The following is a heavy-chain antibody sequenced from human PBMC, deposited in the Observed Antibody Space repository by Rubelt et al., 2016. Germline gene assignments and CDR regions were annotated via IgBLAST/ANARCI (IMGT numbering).Heavy chain of an antibody. CDR2: INAGNGNT. CDR3: ARGYCSGGSCYYFDY. CDR1: GYTFTSYA. J-gene: IGHJ4*02. Sequence: QVQLVQSGAEVKKPGASVKVSCKASGYTFTSYAMHWVRQAPGQRLEWMGWINAGNGNTKYSQKFQGRGTITRDTSASTDYMELSSLRSEDTAVYYCARGYCSGGSCYYFDYWGQGTLVTVSS. D-gene: IGHD2-15*01. V-gene: IGHV1-3*01.